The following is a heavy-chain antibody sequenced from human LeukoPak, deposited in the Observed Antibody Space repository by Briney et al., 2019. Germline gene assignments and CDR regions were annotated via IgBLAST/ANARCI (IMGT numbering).Heavy chain of an antibody. CDR3: AREGFCSGGSCRRGLRTFDI. D-gene: IGHD2-15*01. CDR2: IYYSGST. CDR1: GGSISSGSYY. J-gene: IGHJ3*02. V-gene: IGHV4-31*03. Sequence: SQTLSLTCTVSGGSISSGSYYWSWIRQPAGKGLEWIGYIYYSGSTYYNPSLKSRVTISEDTSKSQFSLKLTAVTAADTAVYYCAREGFCSGGSCRRGLRTFDIWGQGTKVTVSS.